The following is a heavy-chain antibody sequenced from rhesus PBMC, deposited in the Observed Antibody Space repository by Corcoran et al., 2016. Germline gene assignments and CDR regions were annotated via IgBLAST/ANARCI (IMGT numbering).Heavy chain of an antibody. V-gene: IGHV2S1*01. Sequence: QVTLKESGPALVKPTQTLTLTCTFSGLSLSTSGMGVGWIRQPPGKAREWLASIYWDDDKYYSTSLKSRPTISKDTSKTQLVLKMTNMDPVDTATYYCERESLYSNYPCRFDVWGPGVLVTVSS. D-gene: IGHD4-23*01. CDR1: GLSLSTSGMG. J-gene: IGHJ5-1*01. CDR3: ERESLYSNYPCRFDV. CDR2: IYWDDDK.